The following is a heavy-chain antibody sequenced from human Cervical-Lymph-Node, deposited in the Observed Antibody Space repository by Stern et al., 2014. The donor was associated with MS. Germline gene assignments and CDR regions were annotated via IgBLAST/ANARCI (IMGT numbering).Heavy chain of an antibody. V-gene: IGHV5-51*01. D-gene: IGHD1-26*01. CDR3: Y. J-gene: IGHJ4*02. Sequence: VQLVQSGSEVKKPGESLKISCQATGYSFTDYWIAWVRQMPGKGLEWMGIIYPGDSHTKYSPSFQGQVTISADKSISTAYCARSVYRHWELPLEFDYWGQGTLVTAS. CDR2: IYPGDSHT. CDR1: GYSFTDYW.